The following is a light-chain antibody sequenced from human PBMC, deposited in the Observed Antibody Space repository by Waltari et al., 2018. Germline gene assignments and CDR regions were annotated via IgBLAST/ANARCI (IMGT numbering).Light chain of an antibody. J-gene: IGLJ2*01. Sequence: QSSLTQPPPVSGAPGQKVTIPCPGNRPNNGAGYDVHWYQQFPGTVPKLPLSVNNNRPSGVPDRFSASKTRTSASLAITGLQAEDEADYYCQSYDRSLSVVFGGGTKLTVL. V-gene: IGLV1-40*01. CDR1: RPNNGAGYD. CDR3: QSYDRSLSVV. CDR2: VNN.